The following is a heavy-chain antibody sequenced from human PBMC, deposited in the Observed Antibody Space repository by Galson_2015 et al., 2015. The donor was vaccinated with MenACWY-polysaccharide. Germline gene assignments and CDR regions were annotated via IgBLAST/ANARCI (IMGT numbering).Heavy chain of an antibody. Sequence: SLRLSCAVSGFSFNTYAMSWVRQAPGKGLEWVPAISGNAVGRYYADSVRGRFTISRDNSENTMFLHLSSLRAEDTAVYYCAKEGYCPTTDGVGGGGGAFDVGGQGTLVTVSS. CDR2: ISGNAVGR. D-gene: IGHD2-15*01. J-gene: IGHJ3*01. CDR3: AKEGYCPTTDGVGGGGGAFDV. V-gene: IGHV3-23*01. CDR1: GFSFNTYA.